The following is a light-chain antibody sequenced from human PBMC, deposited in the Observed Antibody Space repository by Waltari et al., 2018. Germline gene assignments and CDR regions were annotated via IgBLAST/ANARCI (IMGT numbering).Light chain of an antibody. V-gene: IGKV3-20*01. Sequence: EIVLTQSPGTLSLSPGERATLSCRASQSLRSSYLAWYQQKPGHAPSLLICGESSRATGIPDRFSGGGCGTDFTLTISRLEPEDFVVYCCQQYGYAAWKFGQGTKVEIK. J-gene: IGKJ1*01. CDR2: GES. CDR3: QQYGYAAWK. CDR1: QSLRSSY.